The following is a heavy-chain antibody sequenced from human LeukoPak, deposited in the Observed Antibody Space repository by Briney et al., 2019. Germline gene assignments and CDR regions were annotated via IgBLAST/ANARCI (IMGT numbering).Heavy chain of an antibody. CDR2: IYTSGST. Sequence: SQTLSLTCTVSGGSISSGGYYWSWIRQPAGKGLEWIGRIYTSGSTNYNPSLKSRVTISVDTSKNQFSLKLSSVTAADTAVYYCARELRYFDWLLHNWFDPWGQGTLVTVSS. J-gene: IGHJ5*02. CDR1: GGSISSGGYY. CDR3: ARELRYFDWLLHNWFDP. D-gene: IGHD3-9*01. V-gene: IGHV4-61*02.